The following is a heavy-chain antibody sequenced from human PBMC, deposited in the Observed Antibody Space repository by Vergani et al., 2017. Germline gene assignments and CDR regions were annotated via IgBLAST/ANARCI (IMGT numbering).Heavy chain of an antibody. CDR2: IYSGGST. CDR1: GFTVSSNY. Sequence: EVQLLESGGGLVQPGGSLRLSCAASGFTVSSNYMSWVRQAPGKGLEWVSVIYSGGSTYYADSVKGRFTISRDNSKNTLYLQMNSLRAEDTAVYYCATRVCSSTSCYKGYYFDYWGQGTLVTVSS. CDR3: ATRVCSSTSCYKGYYFDY. D-gene: IGHD2-2*02. V-gene: IGHV3-66*01. J-gene: IGHJ4*02.